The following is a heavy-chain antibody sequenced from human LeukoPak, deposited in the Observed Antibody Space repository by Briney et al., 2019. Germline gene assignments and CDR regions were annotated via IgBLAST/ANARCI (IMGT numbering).Heavy chain of an antibody. V-gene: IGHV4-39*01. CDR2: IYYSGST. CDR1: GGSISSSSYY. CDR3: ARRYYSDGKDY. Sequence: SETLSLTCTVSGGSISSSSYYWGWIRQPPGKGLEWIGSIYYSGSTYYNPSLKSRVTISVDTSKNQFSLKLSSVTAADTAVYYCARRYYSDGKDYWGQGTLVTVSS. D-gene: IGHD3-22*01. J-gene: IGHJ4*02.